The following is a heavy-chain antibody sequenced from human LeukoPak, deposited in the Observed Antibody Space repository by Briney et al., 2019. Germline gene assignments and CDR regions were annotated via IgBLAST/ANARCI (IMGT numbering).Heavy chain of an antibody. CDR2: IKSDGSST. CDR1: GYTFSTYL. J-gene: IGHJ4*02. CDR3: ARAREYTQYY. D-gene: IGHD5-18*01. Sequence: PGGSLRLSCAASGYTFSTYLMHWVRQAPGKGLVWVSHIKSDGSSTSYADSVKGRFTISRDNAKNTLYLQMNSLRAEDTAVYFCARAREYTQYYWGQGTPVPVSS. V-gene: IGHV3-74*01.